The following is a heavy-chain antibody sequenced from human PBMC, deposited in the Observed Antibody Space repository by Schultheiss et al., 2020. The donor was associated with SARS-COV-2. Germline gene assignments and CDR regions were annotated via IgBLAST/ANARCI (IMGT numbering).Heavy chain of an antibody. V-gene: IGHV1-18*01. CDR2: ISAYNGNT. CDR1: GYTFTSYG. D-gene: IGHD5-24*01. J-gene: IGHJ4*02. Sequence: ASVKVSCKASGYTFTSYGISWVRQAPGQGLEWMGWISAYNGNTNYAQKLQGRVTMTTDTSTSTAYMELRSLRSEDTAVYYCARWVEMATIPYFDYWGQGTLVTVSS. CDR3: ARWVEMATIPYFDY.